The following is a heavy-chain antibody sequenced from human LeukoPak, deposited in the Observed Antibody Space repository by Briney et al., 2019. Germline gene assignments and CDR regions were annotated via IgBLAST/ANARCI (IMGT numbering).Heavy chain of an antibody. D-gene: IGHD2-2*01. CDR1: GGSISSTSNY. Sequence: SETLSLTCSVSGGSISSTSNYWGWIRQPPGTGLEWIGSIYYIGSTYYNPSLKSRLTISVDTSKNQFSLKLSSVTAADTAVYYCASGRLGHCSRTNCYYDDFDIWGQGTMVTVSS. V-gene: IGHV4-39*01. J-gene: IGHJ3*02. CDR2: IYYIGST. CDR3: ASGRLGHCSRTNCYYDDFDI.